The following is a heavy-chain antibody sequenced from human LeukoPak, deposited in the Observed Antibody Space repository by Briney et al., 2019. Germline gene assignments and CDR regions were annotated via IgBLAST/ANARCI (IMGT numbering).Heavy chain of an antibody. Sequence: ASETLSLTCAVSGGSISSSSYYWSWIRQPPGKGLEWIGYIYYSGSTNYNPSLKSRLTISVDTSKNQFSLKLSSVTAADTAVYYCARETSQKGAHYMDVWGKGTTVTISS. J-gene: IGHJ6*03. D-gene: IGHD3-16*01. V-gene: IGHV4-61*01. CDR1: GGSISSSSYY. CDR2: IYYSGST. CDR3: ARETSQKGAHYMDV.